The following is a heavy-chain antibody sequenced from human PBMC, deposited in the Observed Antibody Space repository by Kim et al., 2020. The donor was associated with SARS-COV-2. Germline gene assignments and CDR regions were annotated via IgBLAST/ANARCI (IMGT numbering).Heavy chain of an antibody. Sequence: ASVKVSCKASGYNFTSYGISWVRQAPGQGLEWMGWISAYNGNTNYAQKLQGRVTMTTDTSTSTAYMELRSLRSDDTAVYYCARGSGYSGYDYSYWFDPWGQGTLVTVSS. CDR3: ARGSGYSGYDYSYWFDP. CDR1: GYNFTSYG. CDR2: ISAYNGNT. D-gene: IGHD5-12*01. J-gene: IGHJ5*02. V-gene: IGHV1-18*01.